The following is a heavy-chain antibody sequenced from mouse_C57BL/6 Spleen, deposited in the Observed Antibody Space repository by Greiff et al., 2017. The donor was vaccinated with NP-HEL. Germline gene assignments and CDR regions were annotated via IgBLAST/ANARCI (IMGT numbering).Heavy chain of an antibody. J-gene: IGHJ4*01. D-gene: IGHD2-4*01. V-gene: IGHV1-59*01. CDR3: ARYDYDVAMDY. CDR1: GYTFTSYW. Sequence: QVQLQQPGAELVRPGTSVKLSCKASGYTFTSYWMHWVKQRPGQGLEWIGVIDPSDSYTTYNQKFKGKATLTVDTSSSTAYMQLSSLTSEDSAVYYCARYDYDVAMDYWGQGTSVTVSS. CDR2: IDPSDSYT.